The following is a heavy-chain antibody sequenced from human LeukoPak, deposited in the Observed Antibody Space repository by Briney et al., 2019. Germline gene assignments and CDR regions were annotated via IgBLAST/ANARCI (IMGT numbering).Heavy chain of an antibody. V-gene: IGHV3-30*18. CDR1: GFTFSNNG. CDR2: ISYDGSNK. Sequence: GGSLRLSCAASGFTFSNNGMDWVRQAPGKGLEWVAVISYDGSNKDYADSVKGRFTISRDNSKNTLYLQMNSLRAEDTAVYYCAKSPSRYDFWSSYYSYFDYWGRGTLVTVSS. D-gene: IGHD3-3*01. J-gene: IGHJ4*02. CDR3: AKSPSRYDFWSSYYSYFDY.